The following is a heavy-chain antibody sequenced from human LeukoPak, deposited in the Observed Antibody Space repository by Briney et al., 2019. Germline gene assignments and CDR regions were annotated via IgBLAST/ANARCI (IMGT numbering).Heavy chain of an antibody. Sequence: GGSLRLSCAASGFTFSSYAMSWVRQAPGKGLEWVSAISGSGGSTYYADSVKGRFTISRDNAKNSLYLQMNSLRAEDTAVYYCARVDADYGPFDYWGQGTLVTVSS. CDR2: ISGSGGST. V-gene: IGHV3-23*01. D-gene: IGHD4-17*01. CDR3: ARVDADYGPFDY. J-gene: IGHJ4*02. CDR1: GFTFSSYA.